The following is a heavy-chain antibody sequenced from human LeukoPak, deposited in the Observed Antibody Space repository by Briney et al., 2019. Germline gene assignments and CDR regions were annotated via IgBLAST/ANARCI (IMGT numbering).Heavy chain of an antibody. Sequence: GGSLRLSCAASGFTFSSYWMSWVRQAPGKGLEWVAKIKQDGSEKYYVDSVKGRFTISRDNAKNSLYLQMNSLRAEDTAVYYCASGLPGVVVPAAIGYWGQGTLVTVSS. CDR1: GFTFSSYW. J-gene: IGHJ4*02. D-gene: IGHD2-2*01. V-gene: IGHV3-7*01. CDR2: IKQDGSEK. CDR3: ASGLPGVVVPAAIGY.